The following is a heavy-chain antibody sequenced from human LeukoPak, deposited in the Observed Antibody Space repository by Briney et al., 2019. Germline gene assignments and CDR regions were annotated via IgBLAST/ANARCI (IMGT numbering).Heavy chain of an antibody. CDR3: AREASGSYHYYYYYYMDV. V-gene: IGHV3-66*01. J-gene: IGHJ6*03. Sequence: GGSLRLSCAASGFTVSSNYMSWVRQAPGKGLEWVSVIYSGGSTYYADSVKGRFTISRDNSKNTLYLQMNSLRAEDTAVYYCAREASGSYHYYYYYYMDVWGKGTTVTISS. CDR2: IYSGGST. CDR1: GFTVSSNY. D-gene: IGHD1-26*01.